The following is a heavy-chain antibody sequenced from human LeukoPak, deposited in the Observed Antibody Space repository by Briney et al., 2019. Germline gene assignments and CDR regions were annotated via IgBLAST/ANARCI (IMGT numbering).Heavy chain of an antibody. CDR2: IKQDGCEK. D-gene: IGHD3-22*01. CDR1: GFTFSGYW. Sequence: GGSLRLSCAASGFTFSGYWMSWVRQAPGKGLEWVANIKQDGCEKYYVDSVKGRFTISRDNAKNSLYLQMNNLRAEDTAVYYCASGYYDSSGYYSTGLLEYWGQGTLVTVSS. J-gene: IGHJ4*02. CDR3: ASGYYDSSGYYSTGLLEY. V-gene: IGHV3-7*01.